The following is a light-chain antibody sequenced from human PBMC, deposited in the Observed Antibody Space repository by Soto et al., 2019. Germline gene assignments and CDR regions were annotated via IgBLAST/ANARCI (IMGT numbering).Light chain of an antibody. CDR2: DVS. CDR3: TSYTTRSTQV. Sequence: ITRKRKSKYVCCYNYVSWYQQHPGKAPKLMIYDVSNRPSGVSNRFSGSKSGNTASLTISGLQSEDEADYYCTSYTTRSTQVFGPGTKVPVL. V-gene: IGLV2-14*03. CDR1: SKYVCCYNY. J-gene: IGLJ1*01.